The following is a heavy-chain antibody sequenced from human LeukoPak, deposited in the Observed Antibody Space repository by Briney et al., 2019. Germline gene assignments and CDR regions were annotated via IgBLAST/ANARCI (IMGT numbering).Heavy chain of an antibody. D-gene: IGHD2-21*01. Sequence: ASVKVSCKASGYTFTSYGVSWVRQAPGQGLEWMGSISPYNGNTNYAPKLQGRVTMTTDTATSTAYMELTSLTSDDTAVYYCARDRQCGYWGQGTLVTVSS. V-gene: IGHV1-18*01. CDR2: ISPYNGNT. CDR3: ARDRQCGY. CDR1: GYTFTSYG. J-gene: IGHJ4*02.